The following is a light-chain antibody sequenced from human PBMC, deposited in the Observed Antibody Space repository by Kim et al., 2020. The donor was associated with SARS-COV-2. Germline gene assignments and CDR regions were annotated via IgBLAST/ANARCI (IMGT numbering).Light chain of an antibody. CDR3: QQYCSSPIT. CDR1: QSVSNKY. J-gene: IGKJ5*01. V-gene: IGKV3-20*01. CDR2: GAS. Sequence: APGERGTISCRASQSVSNKYLAWYQQKRGQAPRLLIYGASSRATGIPDRFSGSGSETDFTLTISRLEPEDFAVYYCQQYCSSPITFGQGTRLEIK.